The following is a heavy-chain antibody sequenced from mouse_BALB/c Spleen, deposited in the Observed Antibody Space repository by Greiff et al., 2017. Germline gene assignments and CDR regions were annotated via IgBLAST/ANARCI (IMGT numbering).Heavy chain of an antibody. CDR2: ISTYYGDA. J-gene: IGHJ4*01. D-gene: IGHD5-5*01. Sequence: QVQLQQSGAELVRPGVSVKISCKGSGYTFTDYAMHWVKQSHAKSLEWIGVISTYYGDASYNQKFKGKATMTVDKSSSTAYMELARLTSEDSAIYYCARGNYLYAMDYWGQGTSVTVSS. CDR1: GYTFTDYA. V-gene: IGHV1S137*01. CDR3: ARGNYLYAMDY.